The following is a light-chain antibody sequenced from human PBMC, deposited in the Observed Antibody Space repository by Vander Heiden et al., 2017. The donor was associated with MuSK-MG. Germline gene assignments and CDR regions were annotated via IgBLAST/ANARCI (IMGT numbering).Light chain of an antibody. Sequence: SYELTPPPSVSVSPGQTASITCPGDKMGDKYACWYQQKPGQSPVLVIYQDSRRPSGIPERFSGSNSGNTATLTISGTQAMDEADYYCQAWDSSTPHVVFGGGTKLTVL. CDR3: QAWDSSTPHVV. CDR1: KMGDKY. J-gene: IGLJ2*01. V-gene: IGLV3-1*01. CDR2: QDS.